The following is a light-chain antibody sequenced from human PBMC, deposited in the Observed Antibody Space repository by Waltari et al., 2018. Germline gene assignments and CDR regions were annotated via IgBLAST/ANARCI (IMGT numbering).Light chain of an antibody. CDR1: HLGSYS. J-gene: IGLJ1*01. CDR3: HVWHAALDPGV. CDR2: YDS. V-gene: IGLV3-21*04. Sequence: SYVVTQPPSVSVAPGETARIPCGGDHLGSYSVHWYQQRPGQAPILIMRYDSDRPSGIPDRFSGFNSGNTATLTISRVEAGDEADYYCHVWHAALDPGVFGSGTEVTVL.